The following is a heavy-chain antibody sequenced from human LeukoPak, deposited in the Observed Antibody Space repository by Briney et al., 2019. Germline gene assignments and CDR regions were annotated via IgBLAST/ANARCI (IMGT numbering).Heavy chain of an antibody. J-gene: IGHJ4*02. V-gene: IGHV3-73*01. CDR2: IRSKTNNYAT. CDR3: ARGTLNIPGEHGAFDY. Sequence: GGSLRLSCAASGFTFSGSALHWVRQASGKGLEWIGRIRSKTNNYATTYAASVTGRFTISRDDAENTAYLQMNSLKTEDTAVYYCARGTLNIPGEHGAFDYWGQGTLVTVSS. D-gene: IGHD1-14*01. CDR1: GFTFSGSA.